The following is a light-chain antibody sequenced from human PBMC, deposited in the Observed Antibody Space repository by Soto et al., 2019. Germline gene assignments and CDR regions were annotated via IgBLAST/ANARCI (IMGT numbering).Light chain of an antibody. CDR3: QQSYNTPWT. V-gene: IGKV1-39*01. CDR1: QSINKF. Sequence: DVQMTQSPSSLSASVGDRVTVTCRASQSINKFLNWYQQKPGRAPKLLIYAASSLQSGVPSRFSGSGSGTDFTLTISRLQPEDFATYNCQQSYNTPWTFGQGTKVEIK. J-gene: IGKJ1*01. CDR2: AAS.